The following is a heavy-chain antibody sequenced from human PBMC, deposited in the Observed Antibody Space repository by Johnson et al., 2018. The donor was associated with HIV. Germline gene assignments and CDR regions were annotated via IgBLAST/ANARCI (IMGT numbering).Heavy chain of an antibody. CDR2: IYSGGST. V-gene: IGHV3-53*01. D-gene: IGHD5-24*01. Sequence: VQLVESGGGLVQSGGSLRLSCAASGFTVSSNYMTWVRQAPGKGLEWVSVIYSGGSTYYADSVKGRFTISRDNSKNTLYLHMNSLRAEDTAVYYCAREMAATNAWARDIWGQGTMVTVSS. CDR1: GFTVSSNY. J-gene: IGHJ3*02. CDR3: AREMAATNAWARDI.